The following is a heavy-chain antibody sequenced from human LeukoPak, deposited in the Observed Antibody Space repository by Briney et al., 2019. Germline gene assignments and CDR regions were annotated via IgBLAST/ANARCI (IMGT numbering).Heavy chain of an antibody. J-gene: IGHJ6*03. Sequence: ASVKVSCKASGYTFTGYYMHWVRQAPGQGLEWMGWINPNSGGTNYAQKFQGRVTMTRDTSISTAYMELSRLRSDDTAVYYCARDKTVAGVANYYYYYYMDVWGKGTTVTASS. V-gene: IGHV1-2*02. CDR3: ARDKTVAGVANYYYYYYMDV. CDR1: GYTFTGYY. CDR2: INPNSGGT. D-gene: IGHD6-19*01.